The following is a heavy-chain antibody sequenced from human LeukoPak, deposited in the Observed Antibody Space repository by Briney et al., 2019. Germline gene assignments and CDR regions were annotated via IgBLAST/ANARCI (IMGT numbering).Heavy chain of an antibody. V-gene: IGHV3-48*04. CDR3: ARNDKGNSYGYSIDY. CDR1: GFTFRSYD. D-gene: IGHD5-18*01. Sequence: GGSLRLSCAAAGFTFRSYDMSWVRQAPGKGLEWVSTFSAGGGTTYYADSVKGRFTISRDNAKNSLYLQMNSLRAEDTAVYYCARNDKGNSYGYSIDYWGQGTLVTVSS. J-gene: IGHJ4*02. CDR2: FSAGGGTT.